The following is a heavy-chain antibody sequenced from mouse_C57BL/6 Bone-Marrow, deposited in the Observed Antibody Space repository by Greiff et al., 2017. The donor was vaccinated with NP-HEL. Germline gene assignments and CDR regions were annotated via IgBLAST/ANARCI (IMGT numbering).Heavy chain of an antibody. CDR1: GFTFSSYA. D-gene: IGHD1-1*01. V-gene: IGHV5-4*01. CDR2: ISDGGSYT. Sequence: EVQLQPSGGGLVKPGGSLKLSCAASGFTFSSYAMSWVRQTPEKRLEWVATISDGGSYTYYPDNVKGRFTISRDNAKNNLYLQMSHLKSEDTAMYYCARDRGYGSPYAMDDWGQGTSVTVSS. J-gene: IGHJ4*01. CDR3: ARDRGYGSPYAMDD.